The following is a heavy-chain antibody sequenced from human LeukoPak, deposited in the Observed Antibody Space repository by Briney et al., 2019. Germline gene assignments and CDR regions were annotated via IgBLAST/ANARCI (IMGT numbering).Heavy chain of an antibody. D-gene: IGHD5-12*01. CDR2: ISSSSSYI. Sequence: GGSQRLSCAASGFTFSSYSMNWVRQAPGNGLEWVSSISSSSSYIYYADSVKGRFTISRDNAKNSLYLQMNSLRAEDTAVYYCARGGGYSGYGAYYFDYWGQGTLVTVSS. CDR3: ARGGGYSGYGAYYFDY. J-gene: IGHJ4*02. V-gene: IGHV3-21*01. CDR1: GFTFSSYS.